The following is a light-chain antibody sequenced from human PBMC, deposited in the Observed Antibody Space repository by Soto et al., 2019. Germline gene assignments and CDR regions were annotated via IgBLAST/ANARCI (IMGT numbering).Light chain of an antibody. Sequence: DIQMTQSPSTLSASVGDRVTITCRASQSLSSWLAWYQQKPGKTPKLLIYDASTLETGVPSRFSGCGSGTEFTLTISNLQPDDFATYYCQQYNSYWTFGQGTKVEIK. CDR1: QSLSSW. CDR2: DAS. J-gene: IGKJ1*01. CDR3: QQYNSYWT. V-gene: IGKV1-5*01.